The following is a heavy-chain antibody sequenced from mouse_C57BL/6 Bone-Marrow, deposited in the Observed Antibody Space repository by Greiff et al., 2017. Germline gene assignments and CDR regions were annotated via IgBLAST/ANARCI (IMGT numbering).Heavy chain of an antibody. J-gene: IGHJ3*01. CDR3: ARDYSNYGGFAY. V-gene: IGHV1-55*01. CDR2: IYPGSGST. D-gene: IGHD2-5*01. Sequence: QVQLQQPGAELVKPGASVKMSCKASGYTFTSYWITWVKQRPGQGLEWIGDIYPGSGSTNYNEKFKRKATLTVDTSSSTAYMQLSSLTSEDSAVYYCARDYSNYGGFAYWGQGTLVTVSA. CDR1: GYTFTSYW.